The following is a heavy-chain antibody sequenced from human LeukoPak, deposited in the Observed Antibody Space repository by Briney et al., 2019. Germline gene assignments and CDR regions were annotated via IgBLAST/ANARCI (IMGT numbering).Heavy chain of an antibody. V-gene: IGHV3-30*02. CDR3: ARGGSSSWDYFDY. CDR2: IRYDGNPK. J-gene: IGHJ4*02. CDR1: GFSFSSFG. Sequence: GGSLRLSCAASGFSFSSFGIHWVRQAPGKGLEWVAFIRYDGNPKYYADSVKGRFSISRDNPKNTLYLQMNSLRVEDTAVYYCARGGSSSWDYFDYWGQGTLVTVSS. D-gene: IGHD6-13*01.